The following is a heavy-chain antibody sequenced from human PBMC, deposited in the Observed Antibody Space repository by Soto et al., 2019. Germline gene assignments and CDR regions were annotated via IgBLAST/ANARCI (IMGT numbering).Heavy chain of an antibody. J-gene: IGHJ4*02. CDR1: GVTFSSYA. Sequence: GASVKVSCKASGVTFSSYAISWVLQAPGQGLEWMGGIIPIFGTANYAQKFQGRVTITADESTSTAYMELSSLRSEDTAVYYCAMRNYDFWSGYYDYWGQGTLVTVSS. CDR3: AMRNYDFWSGYYDY. V-gene: IGHV1-69*13. D-gene: IGHD3-3*01. CDR2: IIPIFGTA.